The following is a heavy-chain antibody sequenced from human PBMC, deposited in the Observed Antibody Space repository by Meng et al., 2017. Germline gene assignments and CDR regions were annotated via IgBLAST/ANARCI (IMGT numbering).Heavy chain of an antibody. Sequence: SVKVSCKASGGTFSSYTVSWVRQAPGQGLEWMGRIIPILGIANYAQKFQGRVTITADKSTSTAYMELSSLRSVDTATYYCAHLPETYYDILTGYLVGWFDPWGQGTLVTVSS. V-gene: IGHV1-69*02. CDR2: IIPILGIA. CDR3: AHLPETYYDILTGYLVGWFDP. J-gene: IGHJ5*02. CDR1: GGTFSSYT. D-gene: IGHD3-9*01.